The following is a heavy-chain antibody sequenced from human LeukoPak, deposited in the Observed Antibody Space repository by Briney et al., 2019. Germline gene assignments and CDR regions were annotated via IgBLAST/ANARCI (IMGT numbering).Heavy chain of an antibody. CDR3: VSCGTTTCIIRFDH. V-gene: IGHV3-7*01. CDR2: IKEEGSEN. D-gene: IGHD2-2*01. Sequence: GGSLRLSCAASGFTFSRYWMNWVRQAPGKGLEWVASIKEEGSENSYVDSVKDRFTISRDNAKNSLYLQMNSLRAEDTAVYYCVSCGTTTCIIRFDHWGQGTLVTVSS. J-gene: IGHJ4*02. CDR1: GFTFSRYW.